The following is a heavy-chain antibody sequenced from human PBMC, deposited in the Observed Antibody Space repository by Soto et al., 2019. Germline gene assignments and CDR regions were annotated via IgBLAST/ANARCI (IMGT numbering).Heavy chain of an antibody. CDR1: GFTFSSYW. D-gene: IGHD6-6*01. CDR3: ARVPIAARDYYYYGMDV. J-gene: IGHJ6*02. CDR2: IKQDGSEK. Sequence: PGGSLRLSCAASGFTFSSYWMSWVRQAPGKGLEWVANIKQDGSEKYYVDSVKGRFTISRDNAKNSLYLQMNSLRAEDTAVCYCARVPIAARDYYYYGMDVWGQGTTVTVSS. V-gene: IGHV3-7*03.